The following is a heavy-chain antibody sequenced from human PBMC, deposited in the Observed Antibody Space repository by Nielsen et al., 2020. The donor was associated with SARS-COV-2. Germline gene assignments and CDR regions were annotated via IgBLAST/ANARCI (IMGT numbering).Heavy chain of an antibody. V-gene: IGHV1-3*01. CDR1: GYTFTSYA. CDR3: ARGSPLGAVAGIPCDY. CDR2: INAGNGNT. Sequence: ASVKVSCKASGYTFTSYAMHWVRQAPGQRLEWMGWINAGNGNTKYSQKFQGRVTITRDTSASTAYMELSSLRSEDTAVYYCARGSPLGAVAGIPCDYWGQGTLVTVSS. J-gene: IGHJ4*02. D-gene: IGHD6-19*01.